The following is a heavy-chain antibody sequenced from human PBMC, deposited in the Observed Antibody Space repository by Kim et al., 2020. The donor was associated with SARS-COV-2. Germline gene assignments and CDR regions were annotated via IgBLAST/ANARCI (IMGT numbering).Heavy chain of an antibody. CDR3: ARGGWSGLNDAFDI. V-gene: IGHV3-30-3*01. D-gene: IGHD3-3*01. Sequence: GGSLRLSCAASGFTFSSYAMHWVRQAPGKGLEWVAVISYDGSNKYYADSVTGRFTISRDNSKNTPYLQMNSQRAAETDVYYCARGGWSGLNDAFDIWGQGTMVTVSS. J-gene: IGHJ3*02. CDR2: ISYDGSNK. CDR1: GFTFSSYA.